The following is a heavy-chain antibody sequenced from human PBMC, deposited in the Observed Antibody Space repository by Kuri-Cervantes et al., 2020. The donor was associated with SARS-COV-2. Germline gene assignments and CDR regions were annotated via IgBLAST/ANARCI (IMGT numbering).Heavy chain of an antibody. CDR3: ASYCSSTSCYLGDFDY. V-gene: IGHV3-30-3*01. Sequence: GGSLRLSCAASGFTFASYAMHWVRQAPGKGLEWVTLISYDGINKFYADSVKGRFTISRDNSKNTLYLQMNSLRAEDTAVYYCASYCSSTSCYLGDFDYWGQGTLVTVSS. D-gene: IGHD2-2*01. CDR2: ISYDGINK. J-gene: IGHJ4*02. CDR1: GFTFASYA.